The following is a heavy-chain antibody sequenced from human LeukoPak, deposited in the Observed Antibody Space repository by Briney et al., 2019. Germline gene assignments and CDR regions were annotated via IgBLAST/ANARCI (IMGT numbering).Heavy chain of an antibody. Sequence: GGSLRLSCAASGFTFNDYYMTWIRQAPGKGLEWISYITSSGASTYYAASVKGRFNISRNNADNSLFLQMNGLKAADTAVYYCASGSSNGYHYFVYWGQGTLVTVSS. CDR2: ITSSGAST. CDR1: GFTFNDYY. D-gene: IGHD3-22*01. CDR3: ASGSSNGYHYFVY. V-gene: IGHV3-11*01. J-gene: IGHJ4*02.